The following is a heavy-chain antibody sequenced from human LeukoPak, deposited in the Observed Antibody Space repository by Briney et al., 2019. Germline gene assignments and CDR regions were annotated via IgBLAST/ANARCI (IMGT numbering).Heavy chain of an antibody. CDR2: IYYSGST. V-gene: IGHV4-59*08. CDR3: ARRGRDSSGYHTPFDY. D-gene: IGHD6-19*01. CDR1: GGSISSYY. Sequence: SETLSLTCTVSGGSISSYYWSWIRQPPGKGLKWIGYIYYSGSTNYNPSLKSRVTISVDTSKNQFSLKLSSVTAADTAVYYCARRGRDSSGYHTPFDYWGQGTLVTVSS. J-gene: IGHJ4*02.